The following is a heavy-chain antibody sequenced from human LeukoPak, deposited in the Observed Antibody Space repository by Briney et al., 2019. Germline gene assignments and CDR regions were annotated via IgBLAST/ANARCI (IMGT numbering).Heavy chain of an antibody. D-gene: IGHD3-22*01. CDR1: GFTFSSYS. Sequence: GGSLRLSCAASGFTFSSYSMNWVRQAPGKGLEWVSGISWNSGSRGYAASVKGRFTISRDNAKNSLYLQMNSLRAEDTALYYCAKATEKFYDSRNDYWGQGTLVTVSS. J-gene: IGHJ4*02. CDR2: ISWNSGSR. V-gene: IGHV3-9*01. CDR3: AKATEKFYDSRNDY.